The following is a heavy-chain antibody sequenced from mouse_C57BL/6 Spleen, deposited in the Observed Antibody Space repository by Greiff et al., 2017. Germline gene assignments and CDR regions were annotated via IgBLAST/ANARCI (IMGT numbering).Heavy chain of an antibody. J-gene: IGHJ2*01. V-gene: IGHV14-3*01. CDR2: IDPANGNT. CDR3: ASPDYYGSSLDY. CDR1: GFNIKNTY. Sequence: EVKLVESVAELVRPGASVKLSCTASGFNIKNTYMHWVKQRPEQGLEWIGRIDPANGNTKYAPKFQGKATITADTSSNTAYLQLSSLTSEDTAIYYCASPDYYGSSLDYWGQGTTLTVSS. D-gene: IGHD1-1*01.